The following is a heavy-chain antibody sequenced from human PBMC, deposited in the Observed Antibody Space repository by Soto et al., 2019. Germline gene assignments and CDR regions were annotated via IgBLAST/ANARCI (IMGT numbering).Heavy chain of an antibody. Sequence: SETLSLTCTVSGGSISTYYWSWIRQPPGKGLEWIGYIYYSGSTNYNPSLKSRVTISVDTSKNQFSLKLSSVTAADTAVYYCARGVNVISWFGPWGQGTLVTVSS. CDR1: GGSISTYY. J-gene: IGHJ5*02. CDR2: IYYSGST. V-gene: IGHV4-59*01. CDR3: ARGVNVISWFGP.